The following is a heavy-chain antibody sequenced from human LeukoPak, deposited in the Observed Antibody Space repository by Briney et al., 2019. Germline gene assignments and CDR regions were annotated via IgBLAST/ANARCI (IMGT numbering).Heavy chain of an antibody. Sequence: GGSLRLSCAASGFTFSNYNMNWVRQAPGKGLEWGSSIASTSIYRYYADSVKGRFTISRDNAKKSLYLQTNSLRAGDTAVYYCAKTTITPPYYMDVWGKGTTVTVSS. D-gene: IGHD4-11*01. CDR1: GFTFSNYN. CDR3: AKTTITPPYYMDV. CDR2: IASTSIYR. V-gene: IGHV3-21*01. J-gene: IGHJ6*03.